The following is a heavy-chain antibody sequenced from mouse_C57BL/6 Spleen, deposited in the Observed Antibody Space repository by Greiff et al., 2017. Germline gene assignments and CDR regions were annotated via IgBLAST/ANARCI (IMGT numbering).Heavy chain of an antibody. V-gene: IGHV6-3*01. CDR1: GFTFSNYW. J-gene: IGHJ2*01. Sequence: EVKLMESGGGLVQPGGSMKLSCVASGFTFSNYWMNWVRQSPEKGLEWVAQSRLKSDNYATHYAESVKGRFTISRDDCKSSVYLQMNNLRAEDTGIYYCTEGRYYFDYWGQGTTLTVSS. D-gene: IGHD6-1*01. CDR3: TEGRYYFDY. CDR2: SRLKSDNYAT.